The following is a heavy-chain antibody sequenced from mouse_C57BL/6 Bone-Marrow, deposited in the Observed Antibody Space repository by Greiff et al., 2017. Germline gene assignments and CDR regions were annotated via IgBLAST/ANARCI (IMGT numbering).Heavy chain of an antibody. Sequence: VQLQQSGPELVKPGASVKISCKASGYSFTDYNMNWVKQSNGKSLEWIGVINPNYGTTSYNQKFKGKATLTVDQSSSTAYMQRNSLTSEDSAVYYCARGGGSSPSWYFDVWGTGTTVTVSS. CDR2: INPNYGTT. V-gene: IGHV1-39*01. CDR1: GYSFTDYN. D-gene: IGHD1-1*01. CDR3: ARGGGSSPSWYFDV. J-gene: IGHJ1*03.